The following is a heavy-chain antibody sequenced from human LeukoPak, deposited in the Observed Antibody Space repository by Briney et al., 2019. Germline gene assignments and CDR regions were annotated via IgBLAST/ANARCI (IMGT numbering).Heavy chain of an antibody. J-gene: IGHJ4*02. CDR3: ARHSYQLPGSFDY. CDR1: GGSISSSSYY. Sequence: SETLSLTCTVSGGSISSSSYYWGWIRQPPGKGLEWIGSIYYSGSTYYNPSLKSRVTISVDTSKNQFSLKLSSVTAADTAVYYCARHSYQLPGSFDYWGQGTLVTVSS. D-gene: IGHD3-10*01. CDR2: IYYSGST. V-gene: IGHV4-39*01.